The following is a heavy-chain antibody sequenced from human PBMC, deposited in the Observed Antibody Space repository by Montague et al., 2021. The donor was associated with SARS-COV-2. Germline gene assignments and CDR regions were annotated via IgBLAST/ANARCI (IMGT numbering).Heavy chain of an antibody. V-gene: IGHV4-34*01. D-gene: IGHD1-14*01. CDR3: GRGRKVVPWFRYYDMDV. J-gene: IGHJ6*02. CDR2: ISHGGTT. Sequence: SETLSLTCAVYDGSFSGYYWNWIRQPPGKGLEWIGEISHGGTTNYNPSLKSRATISLDKSKSQFSPKLTSVTAADTAIYYCGRGRKVVPWFRYYDMDVWGQGTTVTVSS. CDR1: DGSFSGYY.